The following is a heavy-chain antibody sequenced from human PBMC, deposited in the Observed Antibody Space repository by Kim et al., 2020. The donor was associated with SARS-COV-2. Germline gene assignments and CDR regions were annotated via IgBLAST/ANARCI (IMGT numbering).Heavy chain of an antibody. Sequence: SETLSLTCAVYGGSFSGYYWSWIRQPPGKGLEWIGEINHSGSTNYNPSLKSRVTISVDTSKNQFSLKLSSVTAADTAVYYCARTPKRYCSSTSCYRIWFDPWGQGTLVTVSS. J-gene: IGHJ5*02. CDR2: INHSGST. CDR1: GGSFSGYY. CDR3: ARTPKRYCSSTSCYRIWFDP. V-gene: IGHV4-34*01. D-gene: IGHD2-2*02.